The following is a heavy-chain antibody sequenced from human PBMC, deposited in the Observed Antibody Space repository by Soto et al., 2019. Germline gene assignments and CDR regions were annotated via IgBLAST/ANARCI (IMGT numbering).Heavy chain of an antibody. CDR3: ARSAVEMAAIEPLGGAAFDI. D-gene: IGHD6-19*01. J-gene: IGHJ3*02. V-gene: IGHV1-69*02. Sequence: QVQLVQSGSEVKKPGSSVKVSCKASGGTFSSYTISWVRQAPGQGLEWMGRIIPILGRANYAQKFQGSVTITADKSTSTAYMELSRLRYEDTAVYYCARSAVEMAAIEPLGGAAFDIWGQGTMDTVSS. CDR2: IIPILGRA. CDR1: GGTFSSYT.